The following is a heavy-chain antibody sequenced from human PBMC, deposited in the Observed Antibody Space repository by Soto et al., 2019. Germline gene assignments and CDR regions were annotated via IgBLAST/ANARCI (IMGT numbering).Heavy chain of an antibody. CDR2: INHSGST. CDR1: GGSFSGYY. V-gene: IGHV4-34*01. CDR3: ACIEPTYYDDSSGYYFDF. Sequence: SETLSLTCAVYGGSFSGYYWSWIRQPPGKGLEWIGEINHSGSTNYNPSLKSRVTISVATSKDKFSLKLNSVTAADTAVDYCACIEPTYYDDSSGYYFDFWGQGTLVTVSS. J-gene: IGHJ4*02. D-gene: IGHD3-22*01.